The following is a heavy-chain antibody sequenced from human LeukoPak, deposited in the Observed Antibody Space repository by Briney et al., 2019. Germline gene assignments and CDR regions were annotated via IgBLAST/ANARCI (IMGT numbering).Heavy chain of an antibody. CDR3: ARDWAYDFWSGYPILKGDAFDI. J-gene: IGHJ3*02. CDR1: GGSISSGDYY. V-gene: IGHV4-30-4*08. CDR2: IYYSGST. Sequence: SQTLSLTCTVSGGSISSGDYYWSWIRQPPGKGLEWIGYIYYSGSTYYNPSLKSRVTISVDTSKNQFSLKLSSVTAADTAVYYCARDWAYDFWSGYPILKGDAFDIWGQGTMVTVSS. D-gene: IGHD3-3*01.